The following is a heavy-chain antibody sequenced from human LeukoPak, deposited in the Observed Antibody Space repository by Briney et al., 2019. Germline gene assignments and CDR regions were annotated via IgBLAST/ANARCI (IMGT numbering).Heavy chain of an antibody. V-gene: IGHV6-1*01. CDR3: ARVWYSSGWYQEDAFDI. D-gene: IGHD6-19*01. CDR2: TYYRSKWYN. Sequence: SQTLSLTCAISGDSVPSNSAAWTWIRQSPSRGLEWLGRTYYRSKWYNDYAVSVKSRITINPDTSKNQFSLQLNSVTPEDTAVYYCARVWYSSGWYQEDAFDIWGQGTMVTVSS. CDR1: GDSVPSNSAA. J-gene: IGHJ3*02.